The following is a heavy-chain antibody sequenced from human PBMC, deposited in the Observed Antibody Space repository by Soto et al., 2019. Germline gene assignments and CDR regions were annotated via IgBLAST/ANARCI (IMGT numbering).Heavy chain of an antibody. V-gene: IGHV3-23*01. D-gene: IGHD3-3*01. J-gene: IGHJ6*02. Sequence: GGSLRLSCAASGFTFSSYAMSWVRQAPGKGLEWVSAISGSGGSTCYADSVKGRFTISRDNSKNTLYLQMNSLRAEGTAVYYCAKSGPASRLEWLLLMDVWGQGTTVTVSS. CDR2: ISGSGGST. CDR1: GFTFSSYA. CDR3: AKSGPASRLEWLLLMDV.